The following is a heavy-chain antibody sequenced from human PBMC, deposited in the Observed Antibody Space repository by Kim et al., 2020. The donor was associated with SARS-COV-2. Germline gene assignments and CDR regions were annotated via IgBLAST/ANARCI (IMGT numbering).Heavy chain of an antibody. J-gene: IGHJ6*02. Sequence: SETLSLTCTVSGGSISSYYWSWIRQPPGKGLEWIGYIYYSGSTNYNPPLKSRVTISVDTSKNQFSLKLSSVTAADTAVYYCAAGSYYYYGMDVWGQGTTVTVSS. CDR3: AAGSYYYYGMDV. V-gene: IGHV4-59*01. D-gene: IGHD3-10*01. CDR1: GGSISSYY. CDR2: IYYSGST.